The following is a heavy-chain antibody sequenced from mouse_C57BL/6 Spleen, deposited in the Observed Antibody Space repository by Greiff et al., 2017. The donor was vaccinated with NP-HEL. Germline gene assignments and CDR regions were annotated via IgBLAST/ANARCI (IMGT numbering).Heavy chain of an antibody. D-gene: IGHD2-3*01. V-gene: IGHV1-4*01. J-gene: IGHJ1*03. CDR2: INPSSGYT. CDR3: ARWLLREDWYFDV. CDR1: GYTFTSYT. Sequence: QVQLQQSGAELARPGASVKMSCKASGYTFTSYTMHWVKQRPGQGLEWIGYINPSSGYTKYNQKFKDKATLTADKSSSTAYMQLSSLTSEDSAVYYCARWLLREDWYFDVWGTGTTVTVSS.